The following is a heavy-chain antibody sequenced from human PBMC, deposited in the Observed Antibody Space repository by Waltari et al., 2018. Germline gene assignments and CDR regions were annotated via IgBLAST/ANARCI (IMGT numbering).Heavy chain of an antibody. D-gene: IGHD3-16*01. CDR2: FSDNGNT. V-gene: IGHV4-39*07. J-gene: IGHJ4*01. Sequence: QLQMEESGPGLVRPSETLSLTCAVSGGSITTITYFWGWIRQPPGKGLEWIGSFSDNGNTYYNPSLKSRVAISGDTSKNQISLLLSSVTAADTAVYYCARGLGAIYWGHGTLVTVSS. CDR3: ARGLGAIY. CDR1: GGSITTITYF.